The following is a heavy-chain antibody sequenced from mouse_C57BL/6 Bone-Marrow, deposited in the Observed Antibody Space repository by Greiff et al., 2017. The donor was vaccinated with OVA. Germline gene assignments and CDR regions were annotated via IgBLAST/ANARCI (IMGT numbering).Heavy chain of an antibody. CDR3: ARGVRYYGSSYDWYFDV. Sequence: EVKLQESGPGLVKPSQSPSLTCSVTGYSITSGYYWNWIRQFPGNKLEWMGYISYDGSNNYNPSLKNRISITRDTSKNQFFLKLNSVTTEDTATYYCARGVRYYGSSYDWYFDVWGTGTTVTVSS. V-gene: IGHV3-6*01. CDR1: GYSITSGYY. J-gene: IGHJ1*03. D-gene: IGHD1-1*01. CDR2: ISYDGSN.